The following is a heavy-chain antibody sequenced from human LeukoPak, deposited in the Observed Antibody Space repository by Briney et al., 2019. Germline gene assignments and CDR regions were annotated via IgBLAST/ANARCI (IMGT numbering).Heavy chain of an antibody. D-gene: IGHD1-20*01. CDR3: AKEHKWNQYYFDY. CDR2: IYYDGSDK. Sequence: GGSLRLSCTASGFTFSSYGMHWVRQTPGKGLEWMAIIYYDGSDKYYADSVKGRFTISRDNAKNTVYLQMNSLRAEDTAVYYCAKEHKWNQYYFDYWGQGTLVTFSS. CDR1: GFTFSSYG. J-gene: IGHJ4*02. V-gene: IGHV3-33*06.